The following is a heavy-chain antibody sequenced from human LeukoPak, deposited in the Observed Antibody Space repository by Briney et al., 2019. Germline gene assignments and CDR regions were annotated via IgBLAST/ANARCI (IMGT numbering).Heavy chain of an antibody. V-gene: IGHV3-30*02. Sequence: GGSLRLSCAASGFTFSSSGMHWVRQAPGKGLEWVAFIRHDGSYKYYADSVKGRFTISRDNSGNTLNLQMNSLRAEDTAVHYCAKGGRSWYPDYWGQGTLVTVSS. CDR3: AKGGRSWYPDY. J-gene: IGHJ4*02. CDR2: IRHDGSYK. D-gene: IGHD6-13*01. CDR1: GFTFSSSG.